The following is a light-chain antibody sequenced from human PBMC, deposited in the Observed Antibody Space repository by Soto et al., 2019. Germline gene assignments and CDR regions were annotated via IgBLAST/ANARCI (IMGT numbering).Light chain of an antibody. CDR1: QSVSSDY. J-gene: IGKJ1*01. CDR2: GAS. V-gene: IGKV3-20*01. Sequence: ETVLKQSPGTLSLYPGERATFSCRASQSVSSDYLAWYQQKPGQAPRLLIFGASSRATGIPDRFSGSGFGTDFTLTISRVEPEDFAVYYCQQYNNWPRTFGQGTKVDNK. CDR3: QQYNNWPRT.